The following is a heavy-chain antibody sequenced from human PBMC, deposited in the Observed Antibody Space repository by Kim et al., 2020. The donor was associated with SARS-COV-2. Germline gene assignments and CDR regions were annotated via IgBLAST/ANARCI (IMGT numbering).Heavy chain of an antibody. CDR3: ARQGSSGWYWFDP. D-gene: IGHD6-19*01. Sequence: GESLKISCKGSGYRFTSYWIGWVRQMPGKGLEWMGIIYPGDSDTRYSPSFQGQVTISADKSISPAYLQWRSPKVSDTAMYYCARQGSSGWYWFDPWGQGTLVTVSS. J-gene: IGHJ5*02. V-gene: IGHV5-51*01. CDR1: GYRFTSYW. CDR2: IYPGDSDT.